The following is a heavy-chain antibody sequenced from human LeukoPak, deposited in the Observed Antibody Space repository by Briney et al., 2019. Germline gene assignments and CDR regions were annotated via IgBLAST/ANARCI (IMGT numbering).Heavy chain of an antibody. J-gene: IGHJ3*02. Sequence: ASVKVSCKASGYTFTSYGISWVRQAPGQGLEWMGWISAYNGNTNYAQKLQGRVTMTTDTSTSTAYMELRSLRSDDTAVYYCARVAIAAAGTGDAFDIWGQGTMVTVSS. CDR2: ISAYNGNT. CDR1: GYTFTSYG. CDR3: ARVAIAAAGTGDAFDI. D-gene: IGHD6-13*01. V-gene: IGHV1-18*01.